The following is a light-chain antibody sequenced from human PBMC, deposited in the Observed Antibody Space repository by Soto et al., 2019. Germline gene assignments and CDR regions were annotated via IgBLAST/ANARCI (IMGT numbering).Light chain of an antibody. CDR1: QNTGSL. V-gene: IGKV1-33*01. CDR3: QQYSHLIT. J-gene: IGKJ5*01. CDR2: DAY. Sequence: DIQMTQSPSTLPASVGDGVTITCRASQNTGSLXNWYQQTLGKXPXILIYDAYNLETGVPSSFSGSGSGTDFTFTISSLQPEDIATYYCQQYSHLITFGQGKRRE.